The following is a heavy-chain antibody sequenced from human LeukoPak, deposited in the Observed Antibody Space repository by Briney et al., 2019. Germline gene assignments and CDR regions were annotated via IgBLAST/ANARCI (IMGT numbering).Heavy chain of an antibody. Sequence: GGSLRLSCAASGFTFSSYAMSRVRQAPGKGLEWVSAISGSGGSTYYADSVKGRFTISRDNSKNTLYLQMNSLRAEDTAVYNCAKDQGITIFGVVGYFDYWGQGTLVTVSS. CDR2: ISGSGGST. J-gene: IGHJ4*02. CDR3: AKDQGITIFGVVGYFDY. D-gene: IGHD3-3*01. CDR1: GFTFSSYA. V-gene: IGHV3-23*01.